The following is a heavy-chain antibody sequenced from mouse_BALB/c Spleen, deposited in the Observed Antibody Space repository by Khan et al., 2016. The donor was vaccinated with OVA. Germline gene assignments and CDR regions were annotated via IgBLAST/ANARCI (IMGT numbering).Heavy chain of an antibody. Sequence: QVQLQQSGPGLVAPSQSLSITCTISGFSLTNYGVHWVRQPPGKGLEWLVVIWSDGSTTYNSALKSRLTIRKDNSESQVFLKMNSLQTDDTAMYFCARQPYYHYNIMDYWGQGTSVTVSS. D-gene: IGHD2-10*01. CDR2: IWSDGST. CDR1: GFSLTNYG. CDR3: ARQPYYHYNIMDY. J-gene: IGHJ4*01. V-gene: IGHV2-6-1*01.